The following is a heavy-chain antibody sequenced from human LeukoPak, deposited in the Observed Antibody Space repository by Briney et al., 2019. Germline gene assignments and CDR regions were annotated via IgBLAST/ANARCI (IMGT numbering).Heavy chain of an antibody. CDR3: ARPSPPGDGYNPCDY. J-gene: IGHJ4*02. Sequence: GGSLRLSCAASGFTFSSYGMHWVRQAPGKGLEWVAFIRYDGSNKYYADSVKGRFIISRDNSKNTVYLQMNSLKTEDTAMYYCARPSPPGDGYNPCDYWGPGALVVVSS. CDR1: GFTFSSYG. CDR2: IRYDGSNK. V-gene: IGHV3-30*02. D-gene: IGHD5-24*01.